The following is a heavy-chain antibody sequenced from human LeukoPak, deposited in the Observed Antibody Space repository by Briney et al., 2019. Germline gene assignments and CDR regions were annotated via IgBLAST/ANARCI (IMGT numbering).Heavy chain of an antibody. J-gene: IGHJ4*02. CDR1: GFTFSSYG. CDR3: ARDTGYNTFDY. CDR2: TSYDGSDT. V-gene: IGHV3-30*03. Sequence: PGGSLRLSCATSGFTFSSYGMHWVRQAPGKGLEWVAVTSYDGSDTYYVDSVKGRFTISRDNAKNSQYLQMNSLRAEDTAVYYCARDTGYNTFDYWGQGTLVTVSS. D-gene: IGHD5-24*01.